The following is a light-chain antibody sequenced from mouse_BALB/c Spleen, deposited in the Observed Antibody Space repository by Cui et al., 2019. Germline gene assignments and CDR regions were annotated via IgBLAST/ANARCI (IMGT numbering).Light chain of an antibody. V-gene: IGKV4-80*01. CDR3: HQWSSYPWT. CDR2: STS. Sequence: QIVLTQSPAIMSASLGEEFTLTGSASSCVSYMHWYQQKSGTSPKLLIYSTSNLASGVPSRFSGSGSGTFYSLTISSVEAEEAADYYCHQWSSYPWTFGGGTKLEIK. J-gene: IGKJ1*01. CDR1: SCVSY.